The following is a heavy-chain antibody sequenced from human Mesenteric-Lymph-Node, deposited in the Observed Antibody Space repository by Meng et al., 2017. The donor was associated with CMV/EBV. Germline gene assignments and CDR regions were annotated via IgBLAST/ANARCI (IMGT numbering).Heavy chain of an antibody. Sequence: GESLKISCAASGFIFSDYGMHWVRQAPGKGLEWVAFIRLDGSITHYADSVKGRFTIFRDSSKNTVYLQMNSLRGEDTAVYNCARGSPPDFDYWGQGTRVTVSS. D-gene: IGHD1-26*01. V-gene: IGHV3-30*02. CDR1: GFIFSDYG. CDR2: IRLDGSIT. J-gene: IGHJ4*02. CDR3: ARGSPPDFDY.